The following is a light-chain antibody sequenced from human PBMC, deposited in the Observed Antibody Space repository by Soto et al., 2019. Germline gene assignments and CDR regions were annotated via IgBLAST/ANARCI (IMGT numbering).Light chain of an antibody. J-gene: IGLJ1*01. CDR3: SSYTSSSTLV. CDR1: SGDIGGYNY. V-gene: IGLV2-14*01. Sequence: QSALTQPASVSGSPGQSITISCTGGSGDIGGYNYVSWYQHHPGKAPKLMIYDVSNRPSGVSSRFSGSKSGNTASLSISGLQAEDEADYYCSSYTSSSTLVFGTGTKVTVL. CDR2: DVS.